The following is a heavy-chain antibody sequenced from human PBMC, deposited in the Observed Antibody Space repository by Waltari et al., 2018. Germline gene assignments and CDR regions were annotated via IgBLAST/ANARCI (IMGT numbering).Heavy chain of an antibody. CDR2: IYYSGST. V-gene: IGHV4-59*11. J-gene: IGHJ6*02. D-gene: IGHD2-21*01. CDR3: AGGRYCGGDCSYYGMDV. Sequence: QVQLQESGPGLVKPSETLSLTCTVSGGSISSHYWHWIRQPPGKGLEWIGYIYYSGSTNYNPSLKSRVTISVDTSKNQFSLKLSSVTAADTAVYYCAGGRYCGGDCSYYGMDVWGQGTTVTVSS. CDR1: GGSISSHY.